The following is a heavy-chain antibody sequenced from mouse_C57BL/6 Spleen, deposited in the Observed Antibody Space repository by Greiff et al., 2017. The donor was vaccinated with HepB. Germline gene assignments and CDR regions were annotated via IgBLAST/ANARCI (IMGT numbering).Heavy chain of an antibody. V-gene: IGHV1-82*01. Sequence: VQLQQSGPELVKPGASVKISCKASGYAFSSSWMNWVKQRPGKGLEWIGRIYPGDGDTNYNGKFKGKATLTADKSSSTAYMQLSSLTSEDSAVYFCARYNSNYVGAMDYWGQGTSVTVSS. CDR3: ARYNSNYVGAMDY. D-gene: IGHD2-5*01. CDR2: IYPGDGDT. CDR1: GYAFSSSW. J-gene: IGHJ4*01.